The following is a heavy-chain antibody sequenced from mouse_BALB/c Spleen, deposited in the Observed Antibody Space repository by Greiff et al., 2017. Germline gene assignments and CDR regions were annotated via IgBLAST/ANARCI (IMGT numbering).Heavy chain of an antibody. CDR3: ARGKYGNYAMDY. J-gene: IGHJ4*01. V-gene: IGHV5-17*02. CDR2: ISSGSSTI. CDR1: GFTFSSFG. Sequence: DVHLVESGGGLVQPGGSRKLSCAASGFTFSSFGMHWVRQAPEKGLEWVAYISSGSSTIYYADTVKGRFTISRDNPKNTLFLQMTSLRSEDTAMYYCARGKYGNYAMDYWGQGTSVTVSS. D-gene: IGHD2-10*02.